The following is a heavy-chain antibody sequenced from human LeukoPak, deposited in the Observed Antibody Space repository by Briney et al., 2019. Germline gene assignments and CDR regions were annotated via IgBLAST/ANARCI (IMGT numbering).Heavy chain of an antibody. D-gene: IGHD6-19*01. V-gene: IGHV3-30-3*01. J-gene: IGHJ4*02. CDR1: GFTFSSYA. CDR3: ARAGSSGWLLDY. CDR2: ISYDGSNK. Sequence: GGSLRLSCAASGFTFSSYAMHWVRQAPGKGLEWVAVISYDGSNKYYADSVKGRFTISRDNSKNTLYLQTNSLRAEDTAVYYCARAGSSGWLLDYWGQGTLVTVSS.